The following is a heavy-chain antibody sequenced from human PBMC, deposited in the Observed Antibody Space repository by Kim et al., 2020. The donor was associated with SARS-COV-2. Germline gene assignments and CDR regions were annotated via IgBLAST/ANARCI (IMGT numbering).Heavy chain of an antibody. CDR1: GFTFSSYW. CDR2: IKQDGSEK. J-gene: IGHJ6*02. CDR3: ARDEAPDYYYGMDV. Sequence: GGSLRLSCAASGFTFSSYWMRWVRQAPGKGLEWVANIKQDGSEKYYVDSVKGRFTISRDNAKNSLYLQMNSLRAEDTAVYYCARDEAPDYYYGMDVWGQGTTVTVSS. V-gene: IGHV3-7*01.